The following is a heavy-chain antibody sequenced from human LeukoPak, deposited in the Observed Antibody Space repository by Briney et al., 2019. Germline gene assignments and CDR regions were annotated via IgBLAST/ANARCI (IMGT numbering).Heavy chain of an antibody. CDR1: GYTFTGYY. V-gene: IGHV1-2*02. D-gene: IGHD4-17*01. CDR3: ARDKSDGDYGKNYYGMDV. J-gene: IGHJ6*02. CDR2: INPNSGGT. Sequence: ASVKVSCKASGYTFTGYYMHWVRQAPGQGLEWMGWINPNSGGTNYAQKFQGRVTMTRDTSISTAYMELSRLRSDDTAVYYCARDKSDGDYGKNYYGMDVWGQGTTVTVSS.